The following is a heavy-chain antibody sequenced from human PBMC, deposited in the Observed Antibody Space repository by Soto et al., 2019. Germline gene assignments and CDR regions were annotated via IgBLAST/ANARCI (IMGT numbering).Heavy chain of an antibody. CDR2: ISYDGSNK. V-gene: IGHV3-30*18. J-gene: IGHJ5*02. CDR1: GFTFSSYG. CDR3: AKDFFTVGDPNWFDP. D-gene: IGHD4-17*01. Sequence: GGSLRLSCAASGFTFSSYGMHWVRQAPGKGLEWVAVISYDGSNKYYADSVKGRFTISRDNSKNTLYLQMNSLRAEDTAVYYCAKDFFTVGDPNWFDPWGQGTLVTVSS.